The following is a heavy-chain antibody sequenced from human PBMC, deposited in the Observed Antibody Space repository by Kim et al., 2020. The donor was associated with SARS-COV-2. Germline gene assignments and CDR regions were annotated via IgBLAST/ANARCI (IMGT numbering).Heavy chain of an antibody. CDR2: IYTSGST. CDR1: GGSISSGSYY. J-gene: IGHJ3*02. Sequence: SETLSLTCTVSGGSISSGSYYWSWIRQPAGKGLEWIGRIYTSGSTNYNPSLKSRVTISVDTSKNQFSLKLSSVTAADTAVYYCARDDYDAFDIWGQGTMVTVSS. V-gene: IGHV4-61*02. D-gene: IGHD4-17*01. CDR3: ARDDYDAFDI.